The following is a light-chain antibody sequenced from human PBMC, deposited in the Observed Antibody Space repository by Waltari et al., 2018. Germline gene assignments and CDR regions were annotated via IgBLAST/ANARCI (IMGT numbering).Light chain of an antibody. CDR1: SSNIGKNY. Sequence: QSVLTQPPSVSAAPGQKVTISCSGSSSNIGKNYLSWYQQLPGKTPKLPIYEHNDRPSGLPDRFSCSKSGTSATRGITGLQTGDEADYYCGTWDSSLSAAVFGGGTQLTVL. V-gene: IGLV1-51*02. CDR3: GTWDSSLSAAV. CDR2: EHN. J-gene: IGLJ7*01.